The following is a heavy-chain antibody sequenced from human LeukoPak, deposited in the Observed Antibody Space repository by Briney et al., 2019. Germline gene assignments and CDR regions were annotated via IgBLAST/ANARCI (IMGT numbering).Heavy chain of an antibody. D-gene: IGHD2-15*01. CDR1: GFDFTSYV. J-gene: IGHJ4*02. CDR3: ARVDVSPTNTPAFDF. V-gene: IGHV3-21*06. Sequence: PGGSLRLSCATSGFDFTSYVMTWVRQPPGKGLEWVSSITASSSYIDYADSVRGRFTISRDNAKNSLYLQMNSLRAEDTAVYYCARVDVSPTNTPAFDFWGQGTLVTVSS. CDR2: ITASSSYI.